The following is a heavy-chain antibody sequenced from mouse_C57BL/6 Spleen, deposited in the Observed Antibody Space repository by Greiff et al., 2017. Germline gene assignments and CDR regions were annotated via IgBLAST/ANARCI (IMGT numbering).Heavy chain of an antibody. V-gene: IGHV1-62-2*01. Sequence: QVQLKESGAELVKPGASVKLSCKASGYTFTEYTIHWVKQRSGQGLEWIGWFYPGSGSIKYNEKFKDKATLTADKSSSTVYMELSRLTSEDSAVYFCARHEEALGLLRGAMDYWGQGTSVTVSS. CDR3: ARHEEALGLLRGAMDY. CDR1: GYTFTEYT. D-gene: IGHD2-3*01. CDR2: FYPGSGSI. J-gene: IGHJ4*01.